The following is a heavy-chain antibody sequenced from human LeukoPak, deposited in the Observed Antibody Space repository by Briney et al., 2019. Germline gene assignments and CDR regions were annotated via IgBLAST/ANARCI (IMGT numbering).Heavy chain of an antibody. Sequence: SETLSLTCTVSGGSISSSSYYWGWIRQPPGKGLEWIGSLYYSGSTYYNPSLRSRVTISVDTSKNQFSLKLSSVTAADTALYHCAKSLLGSTDDAFDIWGQGTMVTVSS. J-gene: IGHJ3*02. CDR2: LYYSGST. V-gene: IGHV4-39*01. D-gene: IGHD2-2*03. CDR3: AKSLLGSTDDAFDI. CDR1: GGSISSSSYY.